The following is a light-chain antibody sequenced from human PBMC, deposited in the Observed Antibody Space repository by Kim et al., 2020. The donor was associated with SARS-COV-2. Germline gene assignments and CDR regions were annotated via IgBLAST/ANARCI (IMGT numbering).Light chain of an antibody. CDR1: ESLLHANGHTY. CDR2: RAS. CDR3: MQGRQFPYT. V-gene: IGKV2-28*01. Sequence: DIMMTPSPLSLPVTPGEPASISCRSSESLLHANGHTYLDWYVQKAGQSPQLLIYRASQRASGVPDRFSASGSGTDFTLKISRVEAEDVGVYHCMQGRQFPYTFAQGTKVDIK. J-gene: IGKJ2*01.